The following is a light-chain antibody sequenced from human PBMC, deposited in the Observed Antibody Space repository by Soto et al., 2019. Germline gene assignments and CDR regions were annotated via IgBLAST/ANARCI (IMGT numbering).Light chain of an antibody. CDR1: QGISSY. J-gene: IGKJ1*01. Sequence: AIRMTQSPSSLSASTGDRDTLTCRASQGISSYLAWYQQKPGKAPKLLIYAASTLPSGVPSRFSGSGSGTDFTLTISSLQAEDFATYYCQQSYRYPPTFGQGTKVEIK. V-gene: IGKV1-8*01. CDR3: QQSYRYPPT. CDR2: AAS.